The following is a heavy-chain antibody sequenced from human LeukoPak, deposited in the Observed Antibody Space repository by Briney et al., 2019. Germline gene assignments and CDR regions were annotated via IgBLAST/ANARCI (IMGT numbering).Heavy chain of an antibody. CDR2: INQDGSER. J-gene: IGHJ4*02. CDR1: GFTFSSYW. V-gene: IGHV3-7*03. CDR3: AGDRGYLQFDY. D-gene: IGHD3-10*01. Sequence: GGSLRLSCAASGFTFSSYWMTWVRQAPGKGLEWVANINQDGSERYYADSVKGRFTISRDNAKNSLYLQLNSLRAEDTAMYYCAGDRGYLQFDYWGQGTLVTVSS.